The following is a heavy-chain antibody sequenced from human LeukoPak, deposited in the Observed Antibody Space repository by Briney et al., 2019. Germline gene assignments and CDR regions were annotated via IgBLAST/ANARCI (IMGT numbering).Heavy chain of an antibody. CDR2: ISWNSGSI. J-gene: IGHJ6*03. D-gene: IGHD3-16*01. Sequence: GGSLRLSCAASGFTFDDYAMHWVRQAPRTGLEWVSGISWNSGSIGYADSVKGRFTISRDNAKNSLYLQMNSLRAEDTALYYCAKSPRGSYYYYYYYMDVWGKGTTVTVSS. CDR1: GFTFDDYA. V-gene: IGHV3-9*01. CDR3: AKSPRGSYYYYYYYMDV.